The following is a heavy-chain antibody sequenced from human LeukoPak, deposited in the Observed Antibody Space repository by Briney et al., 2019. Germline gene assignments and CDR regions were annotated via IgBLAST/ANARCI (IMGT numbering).Heavy chain of an antibody. CDR2: IYHSGST. Sequence: SETLSLTCTVSGGSISSYYWSWIRQPPGKGLEWIGEIYHSGSTNYNPSLKSRVTISVDKSKNQFSLKLSSVTAADTAVYYRARESWAAGTAGQHWGQGTLVTVSS. CDR1: GGSISSYY. J-gene: IGHJ1*01. V-gene: IGHV4-59*12. CDR3: ARESWAAGTAGQH. D-gene: IGHD6-13*01.